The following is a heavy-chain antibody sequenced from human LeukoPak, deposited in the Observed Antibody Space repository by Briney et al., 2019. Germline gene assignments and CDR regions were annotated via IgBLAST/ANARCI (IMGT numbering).Heavy chain of an antibody. J-gene: IGHJ6*03. D-gene: IGHD3-3*01. CDR1: GGTFSSYA. CDR3: ARVRNYPETYYDFWSGYYTTGWGNYYMDV. V-gene: IGHV1-69*01. Sequence: SVKVSCKASGGTFSSYAISWVRQAPGQGLEWMGGIIPIFGTANYAQKFQGRVTITADVSTSTAYMELSSLRSEDTAVYYCARVRNYPETYYDFWSGYYTTGWGNYYMDVWGKGTTVTVSS. CDR2: IIPIFGTA.